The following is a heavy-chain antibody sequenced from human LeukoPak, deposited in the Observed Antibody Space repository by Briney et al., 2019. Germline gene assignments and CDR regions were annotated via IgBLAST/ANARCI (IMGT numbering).Heavy chain of an antibody. Sequence: GGSLRLSCVASGFIVSSNYMSWVRQAPGKGLEWVSVIYSGGNTYYADSVKGRFTISRDNSKNTLYLQMNSLRAEDTAVYYCARGRPPFNFDYWGQGTLVTVSS. CDR3: ARGRPPFNFDY. CDR1: GFIVSSNY. J-gene: IGHJ4*02. CDR2: IYSGGNT. V-gene: IGHV3-53*01.